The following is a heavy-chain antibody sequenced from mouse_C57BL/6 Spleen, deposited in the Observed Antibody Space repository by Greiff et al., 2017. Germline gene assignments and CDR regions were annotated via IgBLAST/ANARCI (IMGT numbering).Heavy chain of an antibody. CDR1: GYTFTGYW. Sequence: QVQLQQSGAELMKPGASVKLSCKATGYTFTGYWIEWVKQRPGHGLEWIGEILPGSGSTNYNEKFKGKATFTADTSSNTAYMQLSSLTTEDSAIYYCAMGDSSGYVDAWFAYWGQGTLVTVSA. V-gene: IGHV1-9*01. D-gene: IGHD3-2*02. CDR2: ILPGSGST. CDR3: AMGDSSGYVDAWFAY. J-gene: IGHJ3*01.